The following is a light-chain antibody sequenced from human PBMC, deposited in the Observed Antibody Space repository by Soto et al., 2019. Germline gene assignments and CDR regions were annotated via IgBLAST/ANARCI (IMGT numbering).Light chain of an antibody. CDR1: QDISSW. CDR3: QQANSFPWT. Sequence: DIQMTQSPSSVSASVGDRVTITCRASQDISSWLAWYQQKPGKAPNLLIYGASSLQSGVPSRFSGSGSGTDFTLTISSLHPEDFATYYCQQANSFPWTFGQGTKVEIK. V-gene: IGKV1-12*01. CDR2: GAS. J-gene: IGKJ1*01.